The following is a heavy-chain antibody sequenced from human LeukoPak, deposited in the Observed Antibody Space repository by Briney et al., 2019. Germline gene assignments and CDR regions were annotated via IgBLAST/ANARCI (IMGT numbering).Heavy chain of an antibody. D-gene: IGHD3-22*01. CDR1: GGSISRYY. V-gene: IGHV4-4*07. J-gene: IGHJ4*02. CDR3: VRAPDYYDSSGYPD. CDR2: IYTSGST. Sequence: SETLSLTCTVSGGSISRYYWSWIRQPAGKGLEGIGRIYTSGSTNYNPSLKSRVTMSVDTSKNQFSLKLSSVTAADTAVDYGVRAPDYYDSSGYPDWGQGTLVTVSS.